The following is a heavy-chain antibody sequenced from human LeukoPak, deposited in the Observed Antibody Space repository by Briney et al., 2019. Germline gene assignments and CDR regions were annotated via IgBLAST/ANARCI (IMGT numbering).Heavy chain of an antibody. Sequence: PGGYLRLSCAASGFTFSSYAMIWVRQAPGKGLEWVSAISGSGGSTYYADSVKGRFTISRDNSKNTLYLQMNSLRAEDTAVYYCARAAYCSGGSCCLDYWGQGTLATVSS. CDR1: GFTFSSYA. D-gene: IGHD2-15*01. J-gene: IGHJ4*02. CDR2: ISGSGGST. CDR3: ARAAYCSGGSCCLDY. V-gene: IGHV3-23*01.